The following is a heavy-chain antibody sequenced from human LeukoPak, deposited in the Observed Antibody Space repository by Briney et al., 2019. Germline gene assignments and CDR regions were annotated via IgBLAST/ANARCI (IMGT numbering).Heavy chain of an antibody. D-gene: IGHD1-1*01. CDR2: INSDGSST. CDR1: GFTFSSYW. CDR3: ARAGDWNGVDYFDY. V-gene: IGHV3-74*01. J-gene: IGHJ4*02. Sequence: GGSLRHSCAASGFTFSSYWMHWVRQAPGKELVWVSRINSDGSSTSYADSVKGRFTISRDNAKNTLYLQMNSLRAEDTAVYYCARAGDWNGVDYFDYWGQGTLVTVSS.